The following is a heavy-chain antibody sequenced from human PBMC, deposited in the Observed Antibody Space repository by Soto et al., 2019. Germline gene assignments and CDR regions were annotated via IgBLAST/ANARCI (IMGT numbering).Heavy chain of an antibody. J-gene: IGHJ4*02. D-gene: IGHD3-22*01. V-gene: IGHV1-18*01. CDR3: ARVFEATMYYYDSSGYYQFDY. CDR2: ISAYNGNT. CDR1: GYTFTSYG. Sequence: ASVKVSCKASGYTFTSYGISWVRQAPGQGLEWMGWISAYNGNTNYAQKLQGRVTMTTDTSTSTAYMELRGLRSDDTAVYYCARVFEATMYYYDSSGYYQFDYWGQGTLVTVSS.